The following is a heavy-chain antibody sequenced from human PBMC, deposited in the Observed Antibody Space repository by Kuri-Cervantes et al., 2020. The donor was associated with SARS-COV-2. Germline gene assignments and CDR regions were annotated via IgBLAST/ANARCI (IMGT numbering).Heavy chain of an antibody. CDR2: IGSTGYYI. J-gene: IGHJ4*03. CDR1: GFTFSAYS. Sequence: GESLKISCAASGFTFSAYSMNWVRQAPGKGLEWVSSIGSTGYYIYYADSVKGRFTISRDNSKNSLYLQMNSLRTEDTALYYCAKDMGNYGDYIPDYWGQGTTVTVSS. V-gene: IGHV3-21*04. CDR3: AKDMGNYGDYIPDY. D-gene: IGHD4-17*01.